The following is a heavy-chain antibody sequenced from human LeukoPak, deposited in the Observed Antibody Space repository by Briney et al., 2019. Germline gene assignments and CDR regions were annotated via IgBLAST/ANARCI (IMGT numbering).Heavy chain of an antibody. J-gene: IGHJ5*02. Sequence: GGSLRLSCAASGFTFSDYYMSWIRQAPGKGLEWVSYISSSGSTIYYADSVKGRFTISRNNAKNSLYLQMNSLRAEDTAVYYCARYHRVWFGELLSWFDPWGQGTLVTVSS. CDR3: ARYHRVWFGELLSWFDP. CDR1: GFTFSDYY. CDR2: ISSSGSTI. V-gene: IGHV3-11*04. D-gene: IGHD3-10*01.